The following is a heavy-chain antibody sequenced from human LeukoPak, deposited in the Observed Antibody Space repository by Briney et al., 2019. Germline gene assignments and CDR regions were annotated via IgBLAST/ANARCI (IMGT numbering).Heavy chain of an antibody. CDR3: ASHRREDIVVVPAATFDY. V-gene: IGHV4-39*01. D-gene: IGHD2-2*01. CDR2: IYYSGST. CDR1: GGSISSSSYY. Sequence: SETLSLTCTVSGGSISSSSYYWGWIRQPPGKGLEWIGSIYYSGSTYYNPSLKSRVTISVDTSKNQFSLKLSSVTAADTAVYYCASHRREDIVVVPAATFDYWGQGTLVTVSS. J-gene: IGHJ4*02.